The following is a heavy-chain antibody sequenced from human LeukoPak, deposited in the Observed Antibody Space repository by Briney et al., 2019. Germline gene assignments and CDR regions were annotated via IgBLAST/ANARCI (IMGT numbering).Heavy chain of an antibody. CDR2: ISGSGGST. CDR1: GFTVSNYY. V-gene: IGHV3-23*01. Sequence: GGSLRLSCAASGFTVSNYYMSWVRQAQGKGLEWVSAISGSGGSTYYADSVKGRFTISRDNSKNTLYLQMNSLRAEDTAVYYCANSPRIASRMDVRGQGTTVTVSS. D-gene: IGHD2-15*01. J-gene: IGHJ6*02. CDR3: ANSPRIASRMDV.